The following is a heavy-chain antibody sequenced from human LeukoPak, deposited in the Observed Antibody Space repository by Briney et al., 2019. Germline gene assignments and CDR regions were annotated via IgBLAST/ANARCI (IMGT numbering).Heavy chain of an antibody. CDR1: GYNFIDYY. Sequence: EASVKVSCKASGYNFIDYYIHWVRQAPGQGLEWMGCINSNSGGTKYAQKFQGRVTMTSDTSITTAYMELNRLTSDDTAVYYCARDPKNYYDNRFDYYHMNVWGKGTTVTVSS. D-gene: IGHD3-22*01. J-gene: IGHJ6*03. V-gene: IGHV1-2*02. CDR3: ARDPKNYYDNRFDYYHMNV. CDR2: INSNSGGT.